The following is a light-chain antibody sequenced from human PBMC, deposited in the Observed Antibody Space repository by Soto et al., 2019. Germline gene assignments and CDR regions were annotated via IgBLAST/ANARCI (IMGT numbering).Light chain of an antibody. V-gene: IGKV1-39*01. CDR2: GAS. CDR1: QSIATY. Sequence: IQMTQSPSSLSASVGDRVTITCRAGQSIATYLSWYRQKPGKAPELLIYGASRLQSGVPTRFTGSGSGTDFTLTISSLQPEDFATYCCQQSYSSWTFGQGTRLEIK. CDR3: QQSYSSWT. J-gene: IGKJ2*02.